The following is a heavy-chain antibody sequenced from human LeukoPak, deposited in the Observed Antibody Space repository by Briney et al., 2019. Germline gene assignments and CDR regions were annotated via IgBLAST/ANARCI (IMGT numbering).Heavy chain of an antibody. CDR2: ISSSGSST. CDR3: AGQDVVVTAILDY. Sequence: GGSLRLSCAASGFTFSSYSMSWVRQAPGKGLEWVSPISSSGSSTYYADSVKGRFTISRDNSKNTLYLQMNSLRAEDTAVYYCAGQDVVVTAILDYWGQGTLVTVSS. D-gene: IGHD2-21*02. CDR1: GFTFSSYS. V-gene: IGHV3-23*01. J-gene: IGHJ4*02.